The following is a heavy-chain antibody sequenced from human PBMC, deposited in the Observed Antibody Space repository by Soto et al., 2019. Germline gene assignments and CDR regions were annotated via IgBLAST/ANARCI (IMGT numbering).Heavy chain of an antibody. CDR3: ARTSYDSSGTAADP. CDR1: GGSISSGGYY. CDR2: IYYSGST. V-gene: IGHV4-31*03. Sequence: TLSLAFTVSGGSISSGGYYWSLIRQHPGKGLEWIGYIYYSGSTYYNPSLKSRVTISVDTSKNQFSLKLSSVTDADTAVYYCARTSYDSSGTAADPWGQGTLVTVSS. J-gene: IGHJ5*02. D-gene: IGHD3-22*01.